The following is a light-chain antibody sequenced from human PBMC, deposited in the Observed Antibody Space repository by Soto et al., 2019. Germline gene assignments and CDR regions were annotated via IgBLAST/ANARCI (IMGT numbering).Light chain of an antibody. CDR3: KHFVYPPI. CDR2: DAS. CDR1: QDITSY. Sequence: DIQMTQSPSSLSASVGDRVTITCQASQDITSYLNWYQHKPGKAPKLLIYDASILEAGVPPRFSGSGSGTDFTLTITARQPKVVPKYYCKHFVYPPIFAPGPTVDFK. J-gene: IGKJ3*01. V-gene: IGKV1-33*01.